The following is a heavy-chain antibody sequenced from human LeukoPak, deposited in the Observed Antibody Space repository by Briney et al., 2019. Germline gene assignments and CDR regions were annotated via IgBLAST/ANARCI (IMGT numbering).Heavy chain of an antibody. D-gene: IGHD3-10*01. CDR1: GFTFGTYA. Sequence: GGSLRLSCAASGFTFGTYAMHWVRQAPGKGLEWVSSISAGGGATYSADSVKGRFTISRDNSKNTLYLQMNSLRAEDTAVYYCASGAGTYPKPFDYWGQGTLVTVSS. CDR3: ASGAGTYPKPFDY. J-gene: IGHJ4*02. CDR2: ISAGGGAT. V-gene: IGHV3-23*01.